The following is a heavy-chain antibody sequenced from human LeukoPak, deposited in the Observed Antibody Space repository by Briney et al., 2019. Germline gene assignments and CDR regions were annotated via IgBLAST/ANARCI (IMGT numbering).Heavy chain of an antibody. CDR3: ARRLIATAATGFDY. J-gene: IGHJ4*02. D-gene: IGHD2-15*01. CDR1: GYSFTGYY. V-gene: IGHV1-2*02. CDR2: INPNSGGT. Sequence: ASVKVSCKASGYSFTGYYMHWIRQAPGQGLEWMGRINPNSGGTNYAQKFQGRVTMTRDTSISTAYMELSRLGSDDTAVYYRARRLIATAATGFDYWGQGTLVTVSS.